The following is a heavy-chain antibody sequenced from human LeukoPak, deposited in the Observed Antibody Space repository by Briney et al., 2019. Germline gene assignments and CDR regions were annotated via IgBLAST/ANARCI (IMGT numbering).Heavy chain of an antibody. J-gene: IGHJ5*02. CDR3: ARDLGPTRYYYDSSGYYSNWFDP. Sequence: PGGSLRLSCAASGFTFSSYAMHWVRQAPGKGLEWVAVISYDGSNKYYADSVKGRFTISRDNSKNTLYLQMNSLRAEDTAVYYCARDLGPTRYYYDSSGYYSNWFDPWGQGTLVTVSS. CDR1: GFTFSSYA. CDR2: ISYDGSNK. V-gene: IGHV3-30-3*01. D-gene: IGHD3-22*01.